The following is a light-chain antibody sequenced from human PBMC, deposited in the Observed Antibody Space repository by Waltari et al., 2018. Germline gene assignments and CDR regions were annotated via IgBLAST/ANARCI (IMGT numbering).Light chain of an antibody. Sequence: EALLTQSPLSLPVTPGQPASISCSASQRLVFSDGTTSLNWFHKRPGQPPRRLIYKVSNRDSGVPDRFRGSGSGTHFTLNISRVESEDSGVYYCMQGTQWPWTFGQGTKVEIK. J-gene: IGKJ1*01. V-gene: IGKV2-30*01. CDR2: KVS. CDR3: MQGTQWPWT. CDR1: QRLVFSDGTTS.